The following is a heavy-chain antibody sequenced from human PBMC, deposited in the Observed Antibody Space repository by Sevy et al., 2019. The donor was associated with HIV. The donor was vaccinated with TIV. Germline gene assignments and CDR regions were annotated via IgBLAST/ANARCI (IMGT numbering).Heavy chain of an antibody. Sequence: SETLSLTCTVSGGSISSSSYYWGWIRQPPGKGLEWIGSIYYSGSTYYNPSLKSRVTISVDTSKNQFSLKLSYVTAADTAVYYCARQDYYGSGSYYKPQYYYYYGMDVWGQGTTVTVSS. CDR1: GGSISSSSYY. J-gene: IGHJ6*02. D-gene: IGHD3-10*01. V-gene: IGHV4-39*01. CDR3: ARQDYYGSGSYYKPQYYYYYGMDV. CDR2: IYYSGST.